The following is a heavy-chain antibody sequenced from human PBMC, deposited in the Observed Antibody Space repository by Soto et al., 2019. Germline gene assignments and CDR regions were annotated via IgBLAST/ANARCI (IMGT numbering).Heavy chain of an antibody. V-gene: IGHV1-46*01. CDR2: INPSGGSA. Sequence: QVQLVQSGAEVMRPGASVKVSCKASGYSFISHYIHWVRQAPGQGLEWMGFINPSGGSATLAQKFQGRVTMTRDTSTTTVYMELSSLRSEDAAVYYCARDYLSSKLSLSYFDFWGQGTLVTVSS. D-gene: IGHD2-2*01. CDR3: ARDYLSSKLSLSYFDF. CDR1: GYSFISHY. J-gene: IGHJ4*02.